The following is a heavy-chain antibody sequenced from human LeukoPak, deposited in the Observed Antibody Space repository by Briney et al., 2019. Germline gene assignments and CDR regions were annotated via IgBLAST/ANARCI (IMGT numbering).Heavy chain of an antibody. Sequence: SETLSLTCTVSGGSISTYHWSWIRQPPGKGLEWIGCIYYSGSTYYNPSLKSRVTISVDTSKNHFSLRLSSVTAADTAVYYCARGQNYDSSGYYSDYWGQGTLVTVSS. V-gene: IGHV4-59*01. J-gene: IGHJ4*02. CDR3: ARGQNYDSSGYYSDY. D-gene: IGHD3-22*01. CDR2: IYYSGST. CDR1: GGSISTYH.